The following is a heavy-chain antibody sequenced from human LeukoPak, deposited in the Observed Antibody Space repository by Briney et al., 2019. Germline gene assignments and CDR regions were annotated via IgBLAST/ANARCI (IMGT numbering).Heavy chain of an antibody. J-gene: IGHJ6*03. CDR3: AVMTTVSSRYYYYMDV. CDR1: GFTFSSYS. Sequence: GGSLRLSCAASGFTFSSYSMNWVRQAPGKGLEWVSSISSSSSYIYYADSVKGRFTISRDNAKNSLYLQMSSLRAEDTAVYYCAVMTTVSSRYYYYMDVWGKGTAVTVSS. V-gene: IGHV3-21*01. D-gene: IGHD4-17*01. CDR2: ISSSSSYI.